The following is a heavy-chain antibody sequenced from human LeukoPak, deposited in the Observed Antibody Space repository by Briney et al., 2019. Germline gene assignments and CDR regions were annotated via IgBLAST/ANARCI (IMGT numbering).Heavy chain of an antibody. J-gene: IGHJ4*02. Sequence: GGSLRLSCAVSGITLSNYGMSWVRQAPGKGLEWVAGISDSGGNTKYADSVKGRFTISRDNPKNTLYLQMNSQRAEDTAVYFCAKRGVVIRVILVGFHKEAYYFESWGQGALVTVSS. CDR2: ISDSGGNT. CDR1: GITLSNYG. D-gene: IGHD3/OR15-3a*01. V-gene: IGHV3-23*01. CDR3: AKRGVVIRVILVGFHKEAYYFES.